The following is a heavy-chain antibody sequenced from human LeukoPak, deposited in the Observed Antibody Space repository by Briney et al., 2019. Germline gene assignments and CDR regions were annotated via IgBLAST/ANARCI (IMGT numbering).Heavy chain of an antibody. Sequence: AASVKVSCKASGYTFTGYYMHWVRQAPGQGLEWMGWINPNSGGTNYAQKFQGRVTMTRDTSISTAYVELSRLRSDDTAVYYCARVMVGATGWADADYWGQGTLVTVSS. CDR3: ARVMVGATGWADADY. CDR1: GYTFTGYY. CDR2: INPNSGGT. V-gene: IGHV1-2*02. J-gene: IGHJ4*02. D-gene: IGHD1-26*01.